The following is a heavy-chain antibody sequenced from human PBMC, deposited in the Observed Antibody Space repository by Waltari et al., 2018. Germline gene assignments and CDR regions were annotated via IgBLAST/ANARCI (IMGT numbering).Heavy chain of an antibody. J-gene: IGHJ4*02. D-gene: IGHD6-19*01. CDR2: SSSSSSYI. CDR3: ARAGSGWYYFDY. V-gene: IGHV3-21*01. CDR1: GFTFSSYS. Sequence: EVQLVESGGGLVKPGGSLRLSCAASGFTFSSYSMNWVRQAPGKGLEWVSSSSSSSSYIYYADSVKGRFTIARDNAKNSLYLQMNSLRAEDTAVYYCARAGSGWYYFDYWGQGTLVTVSS.